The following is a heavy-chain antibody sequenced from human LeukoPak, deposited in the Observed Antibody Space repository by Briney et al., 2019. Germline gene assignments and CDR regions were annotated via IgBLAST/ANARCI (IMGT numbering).Heavy chain of an antibody. CDR1: GGSISSSSYY. D-gene: IGHD1-14*01. J-gene: IGHJ4*02. Sequence: MSSETLSLTCTVSGGSISSSSYYWGWIRQPPGKGLEWIGSIYHSGSTYYSPSLMSRVTISVDTSKNQFSLKVTSVTAADTAVYFCARKPAAQTFDYWGQGTLVTVSS. CDR3: ARKPAAQTFDY. CDR2: IYHSGST. V-gene: IGHV4-39*01.